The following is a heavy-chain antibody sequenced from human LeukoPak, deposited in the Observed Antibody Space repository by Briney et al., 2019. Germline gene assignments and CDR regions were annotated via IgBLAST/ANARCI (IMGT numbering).Heavy chain of an antibody. CDR1: GSTFSRYV. CDR3: VKGGGDGDRIFEY. Sequence: GGSLRLSCVASGSTFSRYVIDWVRQAPGQGLEWVAVISYDEIHKYYADSVKARFTVSRDNSKNTLYLQMNSLRVEATAVYYCVKGGGDGDRIFEYWGQGTPVTVSS. J-gene: IGHJ4*02. CDR2: ISYDEIHK. D-gene: IGHD7-27*01. V-gene: IGHV3-30*18.